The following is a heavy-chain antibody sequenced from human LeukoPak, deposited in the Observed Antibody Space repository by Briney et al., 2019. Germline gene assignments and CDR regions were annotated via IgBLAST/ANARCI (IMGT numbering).Heavy chain of an antibody. CDR2: IYTSGST. CDR1: GGSISSGNYY. V-gene: IGHV4-61*02. Sequence: PSETLSLTCTVSGGSISSGNYYWNWIRQPAGKGLEWIGLIYTSGSTYYNPSLKSRLTISLDTSKNQFSLKLGSVTAADTAVYYCAREFDLWGRGTLVTASS. J-gene: IGHJ2*01. CDR3: AREFDL.